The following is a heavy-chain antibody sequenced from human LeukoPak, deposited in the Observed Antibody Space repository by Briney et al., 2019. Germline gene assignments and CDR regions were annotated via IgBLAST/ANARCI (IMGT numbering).Heavy chain of an antibody. J-gene: IGHJ4*02. Sequence: HPGGSLRLSCAASGFTFSSYSMNWVRQAPGKGLEWVSSISSSSSYIYYADSVKGRFTISRDNAKNSLFLQMNSLRAEDTAVYYCARESGSSWSWDYWGQGTLVTVSS. CDR3: ARESGSSWSWDY. V-gene: IGHV3-21*01. D-gene: IGHD6-13*01. CDR2: ISSSSSYI. CDR1: GFTFSSYS.